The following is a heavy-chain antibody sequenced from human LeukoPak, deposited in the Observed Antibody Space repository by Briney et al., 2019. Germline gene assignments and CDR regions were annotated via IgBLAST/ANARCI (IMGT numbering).Heavy chain of an antibody. CDR1: GGSISSGSYY. CDR2: IYSSGST. Sequence: SETLSLTCTVSGGSISSGSYYWHWIRQPAGKGLEWIGRIYSSGSTNYNPSLKSRFTMSVDTSKNQFSLKLSSVTAADTAVYYCARDGRIAAPYYYYYMDVWGKGTTVTISS. J-gene: IGHJ6*03. CDR3: ARDGRIAAPYYYYYMDV. V-gene: IGHV4-61*02. D-gene: IGHD6-6*01.